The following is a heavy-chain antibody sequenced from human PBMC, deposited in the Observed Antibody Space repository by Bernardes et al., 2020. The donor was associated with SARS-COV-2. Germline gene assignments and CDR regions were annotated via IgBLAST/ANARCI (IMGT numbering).Heavy chain of an antibody. D-gene: IGHD3-22*01. CDR2: IYPGDSDT. J-gene: IGHJ6*02. Sequence: GESLKISCKGSGYSFTSYWIGWVRQMPGKGLERMGIIYPGDSDTRYSPSFQGQVTISADKSISTAYLQWSSLKASDTAMYYCARCTSSSGYYYYYYGMDVWGQGTTVTVSS. V-gene: IGHV5-51*01. CDR1: GYSFTSYW. CDR3: ARCTSSSGYYYYYYGMDV.